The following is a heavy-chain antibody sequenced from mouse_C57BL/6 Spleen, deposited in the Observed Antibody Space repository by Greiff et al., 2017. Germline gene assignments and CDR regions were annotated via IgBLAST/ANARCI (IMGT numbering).Heavy chain of an antibody. D-gene: IGHD2-4*01. J-gene: IGHJ4*01. Sequence: QVQLQQPGAELVKPGASVKMSCKASGYTFTSYWITWVKQRPGQGLEWIGDIYPGSGSTNNNEKFKSKATLTVDTSSSPAYMQLSSLTSEDSAVYYCARGNYDYDGYAMDYWGQGTSVTVSS. CDR2: IYPGSGST. CDR1: GYTFTSYW. V-gene: IGHV1-55*01. CDR3: ARGNYDYDGYAMDY.